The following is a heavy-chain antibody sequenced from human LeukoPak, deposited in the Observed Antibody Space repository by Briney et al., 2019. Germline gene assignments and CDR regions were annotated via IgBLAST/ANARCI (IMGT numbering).Heavy chain of an antibody. CDR1: GFTVSSNY. D-gene: IGHD3-22*01. Sequence: GGSLRLSCAASGFTVSSNYMSWVRQAPGKGLEWVSVIYSGGSTYYADSVKGRFTISRDNSKNTLYLQMNSLRAEDTAVYYCARERPIVGFDYWGQGTLVTVSS. V-gene: IGHV3-66*01. CDR2: IYSGGST. CDR3: ARERPIVGFDY. J-gene: IGHJ4*02.